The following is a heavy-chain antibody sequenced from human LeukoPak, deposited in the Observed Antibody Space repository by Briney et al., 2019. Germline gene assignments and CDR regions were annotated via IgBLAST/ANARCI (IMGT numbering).Heavy chain of an antibody. J-gene: IGHJ3*02. D-gene: IGHD3-10*01. CDR2: IIPIFGTA. CDR3: ARDVDYYYGSGSYNAFDI. CDR1: GGTFSSYA. Sequence: ASVKVSCKASGGTFSSYAISWVRQAPGQGLEWMGGIIPIFGTANYAQKFQGRVTITADESTSTAYMKLSSLRSEDTAVYYCARDVDYYYGSGSYNAFDIWGQGTMVTVSS. V-gene: IGHV1-69*13.